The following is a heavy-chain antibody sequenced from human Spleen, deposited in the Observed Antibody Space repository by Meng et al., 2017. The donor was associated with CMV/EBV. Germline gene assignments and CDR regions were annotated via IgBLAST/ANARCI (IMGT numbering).Heavy chain of an antibody. CDR1: GYTFTGYY. J-gene: IGHJ5*02. CDR2: INPNSGGT. Sequence: ASVKVSCRASGYTFTGYYMHWVRQAPGQGLEWMGWINPNSGGTNYAQKFQGRVTMTRDTSISTAYMELSRLRSDDTAVYYCARDFSSTYTSEAWGQGTLVTVSS. CDR3: ARDFSSTYTSEA. V-gene: IGHV1-2*02. D-gene: IGHD2-2*01.